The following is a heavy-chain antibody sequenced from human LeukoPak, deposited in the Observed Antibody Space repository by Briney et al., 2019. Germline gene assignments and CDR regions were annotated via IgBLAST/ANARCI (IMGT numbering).Heavy chain of an antibody. D-gene: IGHD6-19*01. V-gene: IGHV1-2*02. CDR1: GYTFTDYY. CDR2: INSNSGST. CDR3: ARVRVYSSGWNFDY. J-gene: IGHJ4*02. Sequence: GASVKVSCKASGYTFTDYYVHRVRQAPGQVLEWMGWINSNSGSTSYAQNFQGRVTMTRDTSISTLYVELSSLRSDDTAVYYCARVRVYSSGWNFDYWGQGTLVTVSS.